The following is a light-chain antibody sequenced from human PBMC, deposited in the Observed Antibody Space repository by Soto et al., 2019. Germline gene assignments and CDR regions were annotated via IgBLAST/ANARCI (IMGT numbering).Light chain of an antibody. CDR3: QQYHIYSGT. V-gene: IGKV1-5*03. CDR1: QTIDSW. J-gene: IGKJ1*01. Sequence: DIQMTQSPSTPSASAGDRVTSTCRPSQTIDSWLAWYQKRPGKPPNILIYKASTLASGVPSRFSSSGSGTEFALTITSLQPDDFATYYCQQYHIYSGTFGQGTKVDIK. CDR2: KAS.